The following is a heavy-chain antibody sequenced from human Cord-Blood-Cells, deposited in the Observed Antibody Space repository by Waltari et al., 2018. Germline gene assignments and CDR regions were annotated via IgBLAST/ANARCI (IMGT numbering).Heavy chain of an antibody. D-gene: IGHD3-10*01. CDR3: ARGPLLYNGSGSYYFDY. J-gene: IGHJ4*02. CDR2: IIPIFGTA. Sequence: QVQLVQSGAEVKKPGSSVTVSCKASGGTFSRSAISWMRPAPAQGPEWMGGIIPIFGTANYAQKFQGRVTITADESTSTAYMELSSLRSEDTAVYYCARGPLLYNGSGSYYFDYWGQGTLVTVSS. V-gene: IGHV1-69*12. CDR1: GGTFSRSA.